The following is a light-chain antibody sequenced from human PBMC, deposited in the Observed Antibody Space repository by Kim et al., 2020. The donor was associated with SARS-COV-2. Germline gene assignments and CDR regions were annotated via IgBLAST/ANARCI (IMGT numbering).Light chain of an antibody. V-gene: IGLV1-40*01. CDR1: SSNIGAPYD. Sequence: QRVTISCTGSSSNIGAPYDVHWYQQLPGTAPKLLIYANTHRPSGVPDRFSASTSGTSASLAITGLQAEDEADYYCQSYDSSLSGVVFGGGTKLTVL. CDR3: QSYDSSLSGVV. CDR2: ANT. J-gene: IGLJ3*02.